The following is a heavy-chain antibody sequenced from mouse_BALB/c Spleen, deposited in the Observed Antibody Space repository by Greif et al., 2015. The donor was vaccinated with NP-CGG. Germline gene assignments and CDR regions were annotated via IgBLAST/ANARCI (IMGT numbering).Heavy chain of an antibody. Sequence: VKLMESGAELMKPGASVKISCKATGYTFSSYWIEWVKQRPGHGLEWIGEILPGSGSTNYNEKFKGKATFTADTSSNTAYMQLSSLASEDSAVYYGARERRGGYWGQGTTLTVSA. CDR2: ILPGSGST. J-gene: IGHJ2*01. V-gene: IGHV1-9*01. CDR3: ARERRGGY. CDR1: GYTFSSYW.